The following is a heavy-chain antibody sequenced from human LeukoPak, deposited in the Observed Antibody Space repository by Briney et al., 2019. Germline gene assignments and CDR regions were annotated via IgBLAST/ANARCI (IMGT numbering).Heavy chain of an antibody. CDR3: ARDLLVGQYYYDSSGYYDY. V-gene: IGHV3-21*01. Sequence: PGGSLRLSRAASGFTFSSYSINWVRQAPGKGLECVSSISSSRSYIYYADSVKGRFTISRDKAKNSLYMQMNSLRAEDTAVYYCARDLLVGQYYYDSSGYYDYWGQGTLVTVSS. CDR2: ISSSRSYI. D-gene: IGHD3-22*01. J-gene: IGHJ4*02. CDR1: GFTFSSYS.